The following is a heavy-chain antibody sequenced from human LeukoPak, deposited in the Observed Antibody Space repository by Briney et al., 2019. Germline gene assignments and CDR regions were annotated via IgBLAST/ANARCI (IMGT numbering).Heavy chain of an antibody. CDR1: GGSFSGYY. Sequence: SETLSLTCAVYGGSFSGYYWSWIRQSPGKGLEWIGEINHSGSTNYNPSLKSRVTISVDTSKNQFSLKLSSVTAADTAVYYCARGLYYCSGGSCYLVYAFDIWGQGTMVTVSS. D-gene: IGHD2-15*01. CDR3: ARGLYYCSGGSCYLVYAFDI. J-gene: IGHJ3*02. V-gene: IGHV4-34*01. CDR2: INHSGST.